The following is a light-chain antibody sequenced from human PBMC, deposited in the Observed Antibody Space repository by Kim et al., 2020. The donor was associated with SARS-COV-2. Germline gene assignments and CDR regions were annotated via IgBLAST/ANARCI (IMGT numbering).Light chain of an antibody. V-gene: IGLV6-57*03. Sequence: GKTRTICCTPRCGSLARYYGRWCQQRPGSAPTTVVYEDNQRPSGVPGRVSGSIDSSSNSAYLTMSGLKTGDEAGYYCKSYGCSNWVFGGGTQLTVL. CDR3: KSYGCSNWV. J-gene: IGLJ3*02. CDR2: EDN. CDR1: CGSLARYY.